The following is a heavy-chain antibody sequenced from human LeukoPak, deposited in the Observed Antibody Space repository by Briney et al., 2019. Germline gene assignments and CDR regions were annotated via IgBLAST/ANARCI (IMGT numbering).Heavy chain of an antibody. J-gene: IGHJ4*02. CDR3: ARAGGSDSSGSNVDY. Sequence: ASVKVSCKASGYTFIGYYMHWVRQAPGQGLQWMGWISPDSGGTKYAQKLQGRVTMTRDPSISTAYMELSRLTSDDTAVYYCARAGGSDSSGSNVDYWGQGTLVTVSS. CDR2: ISPDSGGT. CDR1: GYTFIGYY. D-gene: IGHD3-22*01. V-gene: IGHV1-2*02.